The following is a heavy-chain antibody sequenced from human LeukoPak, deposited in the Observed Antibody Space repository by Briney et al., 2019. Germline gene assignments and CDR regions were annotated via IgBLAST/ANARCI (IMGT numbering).Heavy chain of an antibody. J-gene: IGHJ6*02. CDR2: IYGGGST. D-gene: IGHD3-9*01. CDR1: GFTVSINY. CDR3: ARTHYDILPGYFYGMDV. Sequence: GGSQRLSCAASGFTVSINYMSWARQAPGKGLEWVSFIYGGGSTYYADTVKGRFTISRDTSKNTLSLQMNSLRAEDTAVYYCARTHYDILPGYFYGMDVWGQGTTVTVSS. V-gene: IGHV3-66*01.